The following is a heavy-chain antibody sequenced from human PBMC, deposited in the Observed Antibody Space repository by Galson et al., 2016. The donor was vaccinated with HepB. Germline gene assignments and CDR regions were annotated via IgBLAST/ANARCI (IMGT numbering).Heavy chain of an antibody. CDR1: GGSISRYF. D-gene: IGHD1-1*01. Sequence: SETLSLTCTVSGGSISRYFWSWIRQPPGKRLEWIGYIYYSGSTNYNPSLQSRVTISVDTSKNQLSLKLTSVTAADTAVYYCARDRSGTTGDLGYWGQGILVAVSS. V-gene: IGHV4-59*01. CDR2: IYYSGST. J-gene: IGHJ4*02. CDR3: ARDRSGTTGDLGY.